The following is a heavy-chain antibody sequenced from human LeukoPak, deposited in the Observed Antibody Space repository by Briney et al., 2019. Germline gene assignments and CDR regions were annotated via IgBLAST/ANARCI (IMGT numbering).Heavy chain of an antibody. CDR3: ARVQWLQYYFDY. CDR2: IIPIFGTA. CDR1: GYTFTSYD. J-gene: IGHJ4*02. D-gene: IGHD5-24*01. V-gene: IGHV1-69*13. Sequence: SVKVSCKASGYTFTSYDINWVRQAPGQGLEWMGGIIPIFGTANYAQKFQGRVTITADESTSTAYMELSSLRSEDTAVYYCARVQWLQYYFDYWGQGTLVTVSS.